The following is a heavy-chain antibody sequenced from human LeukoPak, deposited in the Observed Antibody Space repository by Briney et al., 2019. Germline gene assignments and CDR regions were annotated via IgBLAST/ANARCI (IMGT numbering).Heavy chain of an antibody. CDR2: IFYSGST. D-gene: IGHD3-10*01. V-gene: IGHV4-4*02. CDR1: GVSISSGNW. Sequence: SGTLSLTCAVSGVSISSGNWWSWVRQPPGKGLEWIGNIFYSGSTYYSPSLRSRVTISLDTSRNQFSLKLNSVTAADTAVYYCAKSNGYGLVDIWGQGTMVTVSS. J-gene: IGHJ3*02. CDR3: AKSNGYGLVDI.